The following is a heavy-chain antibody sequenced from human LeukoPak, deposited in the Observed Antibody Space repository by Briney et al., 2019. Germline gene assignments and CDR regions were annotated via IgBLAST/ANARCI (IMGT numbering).Heavy chain of an antibody. CDR3: ARERDGYTHDAFDI. Sequence: GGSLRLSCAASGFTFSSYSMNWVRQAPGKGLEWVSSISSSSSTIYYADSVKGRFTISRDNAKNSLYVQMNSLRAEDTAVYYCARERDGYTHDAFDIWGQGTMVTVSS. CDR1: GFTFSSYS. V-gene: IGHV3-48*01. CDR2: ISSSSSTI. J-gene: IGHJ3*02. D-gene: IGHD5-24*01.